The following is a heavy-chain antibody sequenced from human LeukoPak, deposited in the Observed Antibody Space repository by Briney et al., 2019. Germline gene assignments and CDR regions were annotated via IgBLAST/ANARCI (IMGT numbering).Heavy chain of an antibody. J-gene: IGHJ4*02. CDR2: INPSGGTT. D-gene: IGHD3-22*01. CDR3: ARGLVVILYYFDY. Sequence: ASVKVSCKASGYTFTSYYMHWVRQAPGQGLEGMGIINPSGGTTSYAQKLQGRVTMTRDMSTSTVYMELSSLRSEDTAVYYCARGLVVILYYFDYWGQGTLVTVSS. CDR1: GYTFTSYY. V-gene: IGHV1-46*01.